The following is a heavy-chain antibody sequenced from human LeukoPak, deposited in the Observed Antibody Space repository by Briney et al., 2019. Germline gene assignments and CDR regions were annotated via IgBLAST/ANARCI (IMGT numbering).Heavy chain of an antibody. CDR2: INSDGSST. Sequence: GGSLRLSCAASGFTFSSYWMHWVRQAPGKGLVWVSRINSDGSSTSYADSVKGRFTISRDNAKNTLYLQMNSLRAEDTAVYYCARAPVDYLDNWFDPWGQGTLVTVSS. D-gene: IGHD2/OR15-2a*01. J-gene: IGHJ5*02. CDR1: GFTFSSYW. V-gene: IGHV3-74*01. CDR3: ARAPVDYLDNWFDP.